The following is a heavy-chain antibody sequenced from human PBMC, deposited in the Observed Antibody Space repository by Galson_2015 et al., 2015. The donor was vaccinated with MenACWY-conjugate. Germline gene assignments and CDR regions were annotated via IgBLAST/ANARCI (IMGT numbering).Heavy chain of an antibody. V-gene: IGHV5-51*01. CDR2: IDPHNSNT. D-gene: IGHD1-14*01. J-gene: IGHJ6*02. Sequence: QSGAEVKKPGESLKISCKGSGYSFTNYWIGWVRQMPGRGLEWMGLIDPHNSNTRYSPAFHGQATISADKSISTAFLQWHSLKASGTRIFFCSEHPPGWRGMDVWGRGTTVTVSS. CDR3: SEHPPGWRGMDV. CDR1: GYSFTNYW.